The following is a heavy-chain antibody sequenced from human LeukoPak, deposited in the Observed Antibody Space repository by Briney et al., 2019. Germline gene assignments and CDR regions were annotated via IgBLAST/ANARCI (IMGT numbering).Heavy chain of an antibody. CDR3: YGSGI. J-gene: IGHJ4*02. D-gene: IGHD3-10*01. V-gene: IGHV4-30-4*01. CDR2: IYYSGST. Sequence: SQTLSLTCTVSGVSISSTSYYWSWIRQPPGKGLEWIGYIYYSGSTYYGPSLKSRVTMSVDTSNNQFSLKLTSVTAADTAVYYCYGSGIWGQGTLVTVSS. CDR1: GVSISSTSYY.